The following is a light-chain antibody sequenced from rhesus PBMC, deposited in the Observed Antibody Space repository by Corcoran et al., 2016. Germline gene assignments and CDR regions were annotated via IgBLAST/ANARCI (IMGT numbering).Light chain of an antibody. CDR1: QSISSW. CDR2: QAS. V-gene: IGKV1-22*01. Sequence: DIQMTQSPSSLSASVGDTVTITCRASQSISSWLAWDQQKPGTAPRLLSEQASTLQSGAPSRFSCSGSGTDFTLTISSLQSEDFSTYYCQRYNTSPWTFGQWTKVEIK. CDR3: QRYNTSPWT. J-gene: IGKJ1*01.